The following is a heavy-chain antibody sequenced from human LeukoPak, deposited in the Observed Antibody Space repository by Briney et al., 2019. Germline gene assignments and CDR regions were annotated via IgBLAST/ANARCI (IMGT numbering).Heavy chain of an antibody. Sequence: SETLSLACTVSGGSISNYYWTWIRQPPGKGLEWIGFISYSGNTNYNPSLKGRVTVSLDASKNQFSLELNSVTPADTAVYYCARGGNYWPQWWFDPWGQGTLVTVSS. CDR3: ARGGNYWPQWWFDP. V-gene: IGHV4-59*01. CDR2: ISYSGNT. CDR1: GGSISNYY. D-gene: IGHD1-26*01. J-gene: IGHJ5*02.